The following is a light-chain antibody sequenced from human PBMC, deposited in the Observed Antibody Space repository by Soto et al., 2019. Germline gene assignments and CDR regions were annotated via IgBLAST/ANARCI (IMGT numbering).Light chain of an antibody. J-gene: IGLJ2*01. CDR3: QSFDGSTVV. Sequence: NFMLTQPHSVSESPGKTVIISCTGSSGSIASNYVQWYQQRPGSAPTTVIYEDNQRPSGVPDRFSGSIDSSSNSASLTISGLKNEDEAEYYCQSFDGSTVVFGGGTKLTVL. CDR2: EDN. V-gene: IGLV6-57*02. CDR1: SGSIASNY.